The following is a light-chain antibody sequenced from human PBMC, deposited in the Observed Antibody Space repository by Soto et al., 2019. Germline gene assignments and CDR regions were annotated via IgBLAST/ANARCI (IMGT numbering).Light chain of an antibody. V-gene: IGKV1-39*01. Sequence: DVQMTQSPSSLSASVGDSVTITCRASQSVFNHLSWFQQRPGKGPKLLIYDASSLHAGVPSRFSGSGYGTDFTLIISTVQPEDSAIYYCHQSSSTPLTFGGGTRVELK. J-gene: IGKJ4*01. CDR1: QSVFNH. CDR2: DAS. CDR3: HQSSSTPLT.